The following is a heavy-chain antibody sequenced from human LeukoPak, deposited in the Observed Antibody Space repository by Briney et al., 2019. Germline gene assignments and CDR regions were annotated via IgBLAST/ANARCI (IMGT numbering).Heavy chain of an antibody. D-gene: IGHD2-15*01. CDR1: GGSISSGGHY. J-gene: IGHJ4*02. V-gene: IGHV4-30-2*01. CDR2: IYHSGSS. CDR3: ARVGGTGYYFDY. Sequence: SQTLSLTCTVSGGSISSGGHYWSWIRQPPGKGLEWIGYIYHSGSSYYNPSLKSRVTISVDRSKNQFSLKLSSVTAADTAVYYCARVGGTGYYFDYWGQGTLVTVSS.